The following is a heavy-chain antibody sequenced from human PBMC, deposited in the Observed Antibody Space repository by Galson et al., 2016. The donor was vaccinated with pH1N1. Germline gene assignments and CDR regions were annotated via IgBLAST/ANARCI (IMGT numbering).Heavy chain of an antibody. D-gene: IGHD4-17*01. CDR1: GYRFPSSW. CDR2: IYLGGSVI. J-gene: IGHJ3*02. Sequence: QSGAEVKKPGESLKISCKGSGYRFPSSWIGWVRQMPGKGLEWMGIIYLGGSVIRYRPSFKGQVTISADKSVNIVYLEWVSLKASDTAMYYCARQNDYGDYRGDAFDIWGQGTMVTVSS. CDR3: ARQNDYGDYRGDAFDI. V-gene: IGHV5-51*01.